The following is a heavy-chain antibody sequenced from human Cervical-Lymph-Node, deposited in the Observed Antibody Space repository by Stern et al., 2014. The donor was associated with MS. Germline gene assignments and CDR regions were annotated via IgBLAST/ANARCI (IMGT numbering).Heavy chain of an antibody. D-gene: IGHD4-17*01. CDR1: GGSISSSGHY. V-gene: IGHV4-39*01. J-gene: IGHJ4*02. CDR3: ARMVTGDYGDYVDY. CDR2: IYSSGNT. Sequence: VQLVESGPGLVKPSETPSLTCTVSGGSISSSGHYWGWIRQPPGKGLEWIGNIYSSGNTDYNQSLKSRVTISIDTSRNQIFLTLPSVSAADTALYYCARMVTGDYGDYVDYWGQGILVTVSS.